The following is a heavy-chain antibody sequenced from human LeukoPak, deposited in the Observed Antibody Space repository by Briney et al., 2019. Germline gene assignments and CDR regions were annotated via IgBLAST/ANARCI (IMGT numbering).Heavy chain of an antibody. CDR2: ISTSGNT. CDR1: GGSVSSGSYY. D-gene: IGHD7-27*01. Sequence: PSQTLSLTCTVSGGSVSSGSYYWSWIRQPAGKELEWIGRISTSGNTNYNPSLKSRVTISRDMSKNQFSLRLSSVTAADTAVYYCAGQVGNFDYWGQGTLVTVSS. CDR3: AGQVGNFDY. J-gene: IGHJ4*02. V-gene: IGHV4-61*02.